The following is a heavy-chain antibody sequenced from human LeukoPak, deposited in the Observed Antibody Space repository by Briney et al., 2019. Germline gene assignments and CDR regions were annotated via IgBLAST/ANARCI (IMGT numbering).Heavy chain of an antibody. CDR3: AKSRYTSSNTTEY. CDR1: GFTFNNYA. CDR2: ISSSGGST. D-gene: IGHD2-2*02. J-gene: IGHJ4*01. V-gene: IGHV3-23*01. Sequence: GGSLRLSCAASGFTFNNYAMSWVRQAPGKGLQWVSTISSSGGSTYYADSVKHRFTLSRDNPKNTLYLQMNRLRGEDTPVYYCAKSRYTSSNTTEYWGHGTLVTVSS.